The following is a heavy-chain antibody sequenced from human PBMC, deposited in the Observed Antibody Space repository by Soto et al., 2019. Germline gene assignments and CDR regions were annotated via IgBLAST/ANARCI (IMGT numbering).Heavy chain of an antibody. CDR3: AREYCSSTSCPSPCHY. V-gene: IGHV1-69*13. Sequence: SVKVSCKASGGTFSSYAISWVRQAPGQGLEWMEGIIPIFGTANYAKKFQGRVTITADESTSTAYMELSSLRSEDTAVYYCAREYCSSTSCPSPCHYWGQGTLVTVSS. CDR2: IIPIFGTA. D-gene: IGHD2-2*01. J-gene: IGHJ4*02. CDR1: GGTFSSYA.